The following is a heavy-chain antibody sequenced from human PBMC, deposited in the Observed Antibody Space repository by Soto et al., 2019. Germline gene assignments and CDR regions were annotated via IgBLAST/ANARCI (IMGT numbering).Heavy chain of an antibody. Sequence: PGGSLRLSCAASGFTFSSYAMSWVRQAPGKGLEWVSAISGSGGSTYYADSVKGRFTISRDNSKNTLYLQMNSLRAEDTAVYYCAKPGAAADNSAPYYYMDVWGKGTTVTVSS. CDR3: AKPGAAADNSAPYYYMDV. CDR1: GFTFSSYA. CDR2: ISGSGGST. D-gene: IGHD6-13*01. V-gene: IGHV3-23*01. J-gene: IGHJ6*03.